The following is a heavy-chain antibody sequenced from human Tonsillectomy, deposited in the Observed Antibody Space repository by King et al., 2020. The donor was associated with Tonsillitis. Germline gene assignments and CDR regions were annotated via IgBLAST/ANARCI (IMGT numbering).Heavy chain of an antibody. CDR3: ARHRGNGGGGTGLGGERYFDY. Sequence: VQLQESGPGLVKPSETLSLTCSVSGGSIRSYYWSWIRQPPGKGLEWIAYMSNSGSTNHNPSLKSRVTISVDTSKNQFSLKLSSVTAADTAVYYCARHRGNGGGGTGLGGERYFDYWGQGTLVTVSS. J-gene: IGHJ4*02. CDR1: GGSIRSYY. CDR2: MSNSGST. D-gene: IGHD2-15*01. V-gene: IGHV4-59*08.